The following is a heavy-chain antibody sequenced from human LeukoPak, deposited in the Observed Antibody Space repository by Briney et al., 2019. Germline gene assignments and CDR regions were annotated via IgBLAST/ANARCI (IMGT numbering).Heavy chain of an antibody. D-gene: IGHD3-22*01. CDR1: GFTFSTYW. CDR3: AREPQGDSSGYDAFDI. V-gene: IGHV3-74*01. CDR2: ISSDGSST. Sequence: PGGSLRLSCAASGFTFSTYWMHWVRQAPGKGLVWLSRISSDGSSTNYADSVKGRFTLSRDNSKNTLFLQMNSLRAEDTAVYYCAREPQGDSSGYDAFDIWGQGTMVTVSS. J-gene: IGHJ3*02.